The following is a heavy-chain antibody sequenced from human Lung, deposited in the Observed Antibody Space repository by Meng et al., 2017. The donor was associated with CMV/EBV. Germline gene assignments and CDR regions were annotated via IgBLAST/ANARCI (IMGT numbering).Heavy chain of an antibody. D-gene: IGHD2-15*01. V-gene: IGHV1-18*01. CDR3: ASGTPGRSYCDY. CDR2: FVNYVDT. Sequence: VHLFQLGPEVKKPGASVRVSCKASGYTFGSYGICWVRQAPGQGLEWMGWFVNYVDTYPAPKFQGRVAMTTDTHTNTAFMELRSLTSDDTAVYYCASGTPGRSYCDYWGQGTLVTVSS. CDR1: GYTFGSYG. J-gene: IGHJ4*02.